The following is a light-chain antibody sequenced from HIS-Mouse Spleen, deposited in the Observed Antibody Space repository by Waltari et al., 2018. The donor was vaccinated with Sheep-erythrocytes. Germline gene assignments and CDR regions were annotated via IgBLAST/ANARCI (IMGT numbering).Light chain of an antibody. J-gene: IGLJ2*01. CDR2: QDS. CDR3: QAWDSSTAV. Sequence: SYELTQPPSVSVSQGQTASITCSGDKLGDQYACWYQQKPGQSPVLVIYQDSKRPSGTPERFSGSNSGNTATLTISGTQAMDEADYYCQAWDSSTAVFGGGTKLTVL. V-gene: IGLV3-1*01. CDR1: KLGDQY.